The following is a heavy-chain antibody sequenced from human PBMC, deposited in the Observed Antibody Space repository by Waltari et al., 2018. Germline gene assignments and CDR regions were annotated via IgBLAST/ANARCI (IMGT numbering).Heavy chain of an antibody. CDR1: GGSFSGYY. CDR3: ARARTAGLRLRDGSYWFDP. CDR2: INHSGST. V-gene: IGHV4-34*01. D-gene: IGHD4-17*01. J-gene: IGHJ5*02. Sequence: QVQLQQWGAGLLKPSETLSLTCAVYGGSFSGYYWSWIRQPPGKGLEWIGEINHSGSTNSNPSLKSRVTISVDTSKNQFSLKLSSVTAADTAVYYCARARTAGLRLRDGSYWFDPWGQGTLVTVSS.